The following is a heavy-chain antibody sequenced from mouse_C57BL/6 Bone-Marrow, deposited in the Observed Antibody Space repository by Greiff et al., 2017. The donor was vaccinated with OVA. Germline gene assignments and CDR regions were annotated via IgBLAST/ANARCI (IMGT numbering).Heavy chain of an antibody. D-gene: IGHD1-3*01. V-gene: IGHV1-4*01. J-gene: IGHJ2*01. CDR3: ERGTKKDY. CDR2: INPSSGYT. Sequence: QVQLQQSGAELARPGASVKMSCKASGYTFTSYTMHWVKQRPGQGLEWIGYINPSSGYTKYNQKFKDKATLTADNSSSTAYMQLSSLTSEDSGVYYCERGTKKDYWGQGTTLTVSS. CDR1: GYTFTSYT.